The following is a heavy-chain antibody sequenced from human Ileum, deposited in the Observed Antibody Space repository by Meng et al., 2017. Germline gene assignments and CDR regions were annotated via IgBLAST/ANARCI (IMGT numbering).Heavy chain of an antibody. J-gene: IGHJ4*02. CDR2: INAGNGNI. D-gene: IGHD1-1*01. V-gene: IGHV1-3*01. CDR3: ARENDNWNYFDY. CDR1: GYTFRNYP. Sequence: QVQFVQSGAKVKKVGASVKVSCTASGYTFRNYPLHWVRQAPGQRPEWMGWINAGNGNIKISQKFQGRITITSDTSATAYMELSSLRSEDTAVYFCARENDNWNYFDYWGQGSLVTVSS.